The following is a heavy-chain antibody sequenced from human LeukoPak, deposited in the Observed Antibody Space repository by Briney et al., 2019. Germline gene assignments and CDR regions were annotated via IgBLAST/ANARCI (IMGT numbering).Heavy chain of an antibody. CDR1: GFTFSDYY. CDR3: ARSNYGDYVGYFDY. J-gene: IGHJ4*02. CDR2: ISNSSSYT. V-gene: IGHV3-11*06. D-gene: IGHD4-17*01. Sequence: PGGSLRLSCAATGFTFSDYYMSWIRRAPGKGMEWVSYISNSSSYTNYADSVKGRFTISRDNAENSLYLQMNSLRGEDTAVYYCARSNYGDYVGYFDYWGQGTLVTVSS.